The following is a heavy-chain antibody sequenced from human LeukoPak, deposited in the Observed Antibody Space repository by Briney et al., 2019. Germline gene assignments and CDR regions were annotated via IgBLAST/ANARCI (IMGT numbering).Heavy chain of an antibody. D-gene: IGHD1-26*01. J-gene: IGHJ4*02. V-gene: IGHV3-74*01. Sequence: GGSLRLSCAASGFTVSSNYMTWVRQAPGKGLVWVSRINSDGSSTSYADSVKGRFTISRDNAKNTLYLQMNSLRAEDTAVYFCASPGATSKFDYWGQGTQVTVSS. CDR1: GFTVSSNY. CDR3: ASPGATSKFDY. CDR2: INSDGSST.